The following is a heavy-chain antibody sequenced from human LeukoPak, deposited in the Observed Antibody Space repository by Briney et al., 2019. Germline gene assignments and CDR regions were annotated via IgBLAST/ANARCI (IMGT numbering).Heavy chain of an antibody. CDR3: AKTSWAVAARGWFDY. D-gene: IGHD6-19*01. Sequence: PGGSLRLSCAASGFTFSSYAMSWVRQAPGKGLEWVSAISGSGGSTYYADSVKGRFTISRDNSKNTLYLQMNSMRAEDTAVYYCAKTSWAVAARGWFDYWGQGTLVTVSS. CDR2: ISGSGGST. CDR1: GFTFSSYA. J-gene: IGHJ4*02. V-gene: IGHV3-23*01.